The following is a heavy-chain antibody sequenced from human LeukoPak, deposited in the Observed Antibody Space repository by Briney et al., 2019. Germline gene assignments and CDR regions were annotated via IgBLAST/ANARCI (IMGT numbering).Heavy chain of an antibody. V-gene: IGHV1-69*13. D-gene: IGHD6-13*01. CDR2: IIPIFGTA. CDR1: GGTFSSYA. Sequence: GASVKVSCKASGGTFSSYAISWVRPAPGQGLEWMGGIIPIFGTANYAQKFQGRVTITADESTSTAYMELSSLRSEDTAVYYCARPGIAAAGTEGDWFDPWGQGTLVTVSS. J-gene: IGHJ5*02. CDR3: ARPGIAAAGTEGDWFDP.